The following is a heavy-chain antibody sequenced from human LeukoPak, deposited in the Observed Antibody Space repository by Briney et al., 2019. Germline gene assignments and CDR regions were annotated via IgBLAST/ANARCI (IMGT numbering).Heavy chain of an antibody. CDR3: AKVEKNRYYYESSALDY. J-gene: IGHJ4*02. CDR2: IRYDGDNK. V-gene: IGHV3-30*02. Sequence: GGSLRLSCAASGFTFSAYGMHWVRQAPGKGLEWVAFIRYDGDNKYYADSVKGRFTISRDNSKNTLYLQMNSLRAEDIAVYYCAKVEKNRYYYESSALDYWGQGTLVTVSS. CDR1: GFTFSAYG. D-gene: IGHD3-22*01.